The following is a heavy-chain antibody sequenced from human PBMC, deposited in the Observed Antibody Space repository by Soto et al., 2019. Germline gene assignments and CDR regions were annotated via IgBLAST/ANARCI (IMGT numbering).Heavy chain of an antibody. CDR1: GASISSYY. J-gene: IGHJ4*02. V-gene: IGHV4-59*01. CDR3: ARDQNGSPHFDY. Sequence: SETLSLTCTVSGASISSYYWSWIRQPPGKGLEWVGFIFHSGSTNCNPSLKSRITFSVDTSKNQFSLKLTSVTAADTAVYYCARDQNGSPHFDYWGQGILVTVSS. D-gene: IGHD1-26*01. CDR2: IFHSGST.